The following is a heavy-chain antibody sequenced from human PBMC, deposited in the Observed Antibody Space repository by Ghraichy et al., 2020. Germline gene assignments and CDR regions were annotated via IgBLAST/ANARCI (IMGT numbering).Heavy chain of an antibody. J-gene: IGHJ6*02. CDR1: GFSFSSYS. Sequence: GGSLRLSCVGSGFSFSSYSMNWVRQSPGKGLEWVSYITSSGSFNSYAESVKGRFTISRDNAHNSLYLQMNSLRDEDTAVYFCARGSKVVRFFYYDGMDVWGQGTTFTVSS. CDR2: ITSSGSFN. CDR3: ARGSKVVRFFYYDGMDV. V-gene: IGHV3-48*02. D-gene: IGHD4-23*01.